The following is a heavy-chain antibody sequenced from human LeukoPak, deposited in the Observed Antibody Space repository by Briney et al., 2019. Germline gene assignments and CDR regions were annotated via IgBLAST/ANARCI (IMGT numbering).Heavy chain of an antibody. D-gene: IGHD6-19*01. CDR1: GFTFSSYE. CDR3: GRSSGWKNYFDY. CDR2: ISSSGSTI. Sequence: PGGSLRLSCAASGFTFSSYEMNWVRQAPGKGLEWVSYISSSGSTIYYADSVKGRFTISRDNAKNSLYLQMNSLRAEDTALYYCGRSSGWKNYFDYWGQGTLVTVSS. V-gene: IGHV3-48*03. J-gene: IGHJ4*02.